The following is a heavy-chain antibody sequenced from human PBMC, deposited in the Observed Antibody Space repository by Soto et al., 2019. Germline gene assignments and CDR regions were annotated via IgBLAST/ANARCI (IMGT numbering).Heavy chain of an antibody. CDR2: ISGSGGST. V-gene: IGHV3-23*01. Sequence: PGGSLRLSCAASGFTFSSYAMSWVRQAQGKGLEWVSAISGSGGSTYYADSVKGRFTISRDNSKNALYLQMNSLRAEDTAVYYCAKGRGYYDSCGYFIWGQGTLVTVSS. CDR3: AKGRGYYDSCGYFI. CDR1: GFTFSSYA. J-gene: IGHJ4*02. D-gene: IGHD3-22*01.